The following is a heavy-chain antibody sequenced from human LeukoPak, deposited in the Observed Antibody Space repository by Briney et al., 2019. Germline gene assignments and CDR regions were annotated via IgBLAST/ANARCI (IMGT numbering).Heavy chain of an antibody. J-gene: IGHJ3*02. D-gene: IGHD3-16*01. CDR3: ARGESGIMENSFDI. Sequence: GGSLRLSCAASGFTMRNHWMSWVRQAPGKGLEWVADIKQDGSEIHYVDSVKGRFTISRDNAKNSLYLQMNSLRVEDTAVYSCARGESGIMENSFDIWGQGTLVTVSS. V-gene: IGHV3-7*03. CDR2: IKQDGSEI. CDR1: GFTMRNHW.